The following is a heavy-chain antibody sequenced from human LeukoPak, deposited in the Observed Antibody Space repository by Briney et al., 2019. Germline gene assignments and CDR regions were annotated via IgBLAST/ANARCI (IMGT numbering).Heavy chain of an antibody. J-gene: IGHJ4*02. V-gene: IGHV3-7*01. CDR2: INQDGSDI. Sequence: PGGSLRLSCAASGFTFSTYWMSWVRQAPGKGLEWVGNINQDGSDIYYVDSVKGRFTISRDNAKNSLSLQMNSLRPEDTAVYYCARLGYGGSGWYFDYWGQGTLVTVSS. CDR3: ARLGYGGSGWYFDY. D-gene: IGHD6-19*01. CDR1: GFTFSTYW.